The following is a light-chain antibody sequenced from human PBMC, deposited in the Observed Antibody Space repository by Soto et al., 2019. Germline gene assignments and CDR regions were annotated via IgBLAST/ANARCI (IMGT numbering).Light chain of an antibody. CDR1: LDISNS. Sequence: DIQMTQSPSSVSASVGDRLTITCRASLDISNSLAWYQQTLGKAPKLLLRGASSLHRGVPSRFSGGGAGTEFTLTISSLQPEDFATYYCLQTSAFPTTFGQGTKVDIK. V-gene: IGKV1-12*01. J-gene: IGKJ1*01. CDR2: GAS. CDR3: LQTSAFPTT.